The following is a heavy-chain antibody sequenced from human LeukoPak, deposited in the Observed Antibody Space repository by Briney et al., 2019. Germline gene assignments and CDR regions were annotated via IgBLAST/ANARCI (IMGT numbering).Heavy chain of an antibody. CDR3: ARVDYGSGNPPLYGMDV. CDR1: GGSISSSNW. Sequence: SETLSLTCAVSGGSISSSNWWSWVRQPPGKGLEWIGEIYHSGSTNYNPSLKSRVTISVDKSKNQFSLKLSSVTAADTAVYYCARVDYGSGNPPLYGMDVWGKGTTVTVSS. J-gene: IGHJ6*04. D-gene: IGHD3-10*01. CDR2: IYHSGST. V-gene: IGHV4-4*02.